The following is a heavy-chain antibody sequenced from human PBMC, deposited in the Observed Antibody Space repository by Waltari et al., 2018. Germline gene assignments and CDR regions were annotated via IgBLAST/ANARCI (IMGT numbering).Heavy chain of an antibody. D-gene: IGHD3-3*01. J-gene: IGHJ4*02. CDR2: IKDKSDGGTT. V-gene: IGHV3-15*01. CDR1: GFAFSDAW. CDR3: VAPWTI. Sequence: EGQLVESGGGLVQPGGSVTLSCAASGFAFSDAWMSWVRQVPGKGLRWVGRIKDKSDGGTTDYATPVKGRFTISREDSKNLLSLEMNSLKTDDTGVYYCVAPWTIWGQGTLVTVSS.